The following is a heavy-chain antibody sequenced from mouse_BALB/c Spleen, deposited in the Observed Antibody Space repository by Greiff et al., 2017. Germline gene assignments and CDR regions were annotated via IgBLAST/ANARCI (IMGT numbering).Heavy chain of an antibody. CDR1: GFTFSDYY. V-gene: IGHV5-4*02. CDR3: AKEGASRPSPPAY. D-gene: IGHD6-1*01. J-gene: IGHJ3*01. CDR2: ISDGGSYT. Sequence: DVKLVESGGGLVKPGGSLKLSCAASGFTFSDYYMYWVRQTPEKRLEWVATISDGGSYTYYPDSVKGRFTISRDNAKNNLYLQMSSLKSEDTAMYYCAKEGASRPSPPAYWGQGTLVTVSA.